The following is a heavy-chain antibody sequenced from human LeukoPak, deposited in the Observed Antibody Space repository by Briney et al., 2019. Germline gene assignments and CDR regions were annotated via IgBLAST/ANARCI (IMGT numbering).Heavy chain of an antibody. CDR3: ARVPSDRTKYMDV. CDR1: GFTFSSYW. V-gene: IGHV3-74*01. Sequence: PGGSLRLSCAASGFTFSSYWMHWVRQAPGKGLVWVSRINSDGSSTSYADSVKGRFTISRDNAKNTLYLQMNSLRAEDTALYYCARVPSDRTKYMDVWGKGTTVTVSS. CDR2: INSDGSST. J-gene: IGHJ6*03. D-gene: IGHD2-15*01.